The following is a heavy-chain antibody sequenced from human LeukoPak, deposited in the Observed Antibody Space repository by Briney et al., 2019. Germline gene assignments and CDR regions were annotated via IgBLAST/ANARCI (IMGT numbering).Heavy chain of an antibody. CDR1: GFTFSSYA. J-gene: IGHJ4*02. V-gene: IGHV3-64*01. CDR3: ARAPKPTIAVAGKSFDY. D-gene: IGHD6-19*01. Sequence: GGSLRLSCAASGFTFSSYAMHWVRQAPGKGLEYVSAISSNGGSTYYANSVKGRFTISRDNSKSTLYLQMGSLRAEDMAVYYRARAPKPTIAVAGKSFDYWGQGTLVTVSS. CDR2: ISSNGGST.